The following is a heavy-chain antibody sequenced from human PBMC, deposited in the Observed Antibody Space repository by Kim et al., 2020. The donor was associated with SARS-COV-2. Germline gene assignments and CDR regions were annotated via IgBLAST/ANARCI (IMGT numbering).Heavy chain of an antibody. J-gene: IGHJ4*02. Sequence: SETLSLTCSVSGGSVSNDNFYWGWIRQPPGKGLEWIGSTYHTGSAHYTASLRSRLTISLDTSKNQFSLKLTSLTAADTAVYFCARERVGGTFTHWGQGLLVAVSS. CDR3: ARERVGGTFTH. CDR2: TYHTGSA. CDR1: GGSVSNDNFY. V-gene: IGHV4-39*07. D-gene: IGHD3-16*01.